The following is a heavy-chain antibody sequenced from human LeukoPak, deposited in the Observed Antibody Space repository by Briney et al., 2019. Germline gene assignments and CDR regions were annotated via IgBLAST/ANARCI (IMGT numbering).Heavy chain of an antibody. CDR3: ARGGRYCSGGSCSLHYYYYYMDV. CDR2: IFYSGTT. J-gene: IGHJ6*03. D-gene: IGHD2-15*01. Sequence: MASETLSLTCTVSGGSISSYYRNWIRQPPGKGLEWIGYIFYSGTTNYNPSLKSRVTISVDTSKNQFSLKLSSVTAADTAVYYCARGGRYCSGGSCSLHYYYYYMDVWGKGTTVTVSS. CDR1: GGSISSYY. V-gene: IGHV4-59*12.